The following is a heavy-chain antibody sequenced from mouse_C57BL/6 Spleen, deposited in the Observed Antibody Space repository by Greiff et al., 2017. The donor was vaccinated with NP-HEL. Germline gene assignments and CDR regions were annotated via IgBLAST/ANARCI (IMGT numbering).Heavy chain of an antibody. D-gene: IGHD1-3*01. CDR3: ARWIYSSAMDY. V-gene: IGHV1-19*01. CDR2: INPYNGGT. CDR1: GYTFTDYY. Sequence: EVQLQQSGPVLVKPGASVKMSCKASGYTFTDYYMNWVKQSHGKSLEWIGVINPYNGGTSYNQKFKGKATLTVDKSSSTAYMELNSLTSEDSAVYYCARWIYSSAMDYWGQGTSVTVSS. J-gene: IGHJ4*01.